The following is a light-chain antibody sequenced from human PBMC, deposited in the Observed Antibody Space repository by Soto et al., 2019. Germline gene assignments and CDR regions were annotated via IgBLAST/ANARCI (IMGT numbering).Light chain of an antibody. Sequence: EIVMTQSPVTLSVSPGERATLSCRASQNVNTNLAWYQQKPGQAPRLLIYGTSTRATGIPARFSGSGSGTEFTLTISSLQSEDFALYYCQQYNNWPPITFGQGTRLEIK. V-gene: IGKV3-15*01. CDR3: QQYNNWPPIT. J-gene: IGKJ5*01. CDR2: GTS. CDR1: QNVNTN.